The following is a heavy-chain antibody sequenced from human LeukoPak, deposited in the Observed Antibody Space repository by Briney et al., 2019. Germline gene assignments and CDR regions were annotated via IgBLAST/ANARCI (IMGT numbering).Heavy chain of an antibody. V-gene: IGHV1-2*06. CDR2: INPNSGDT. CDR3: ARDYCSSTSCLFDC. Sequence: ASVKVSCKASGYTFTGYHMHWVRQAPGQGLEWMGRINPNSGDTNYAQKFQGRVTMTRDTSISTAYMELSRLRSDDTAVYYCARDYCSSTSCLFDCWGQGALVTVSS. CDR1: GYTFTGYH. D-gene: IGHD2-2*01. J-gene: IGHJ4*02.